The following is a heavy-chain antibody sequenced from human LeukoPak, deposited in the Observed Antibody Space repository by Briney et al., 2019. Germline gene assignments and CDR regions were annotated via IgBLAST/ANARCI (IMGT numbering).Heavy chain of an antibody. D-gene: IGHD4-17*01. V-gene: IGHV3-74*01. CDR1: GFTFTSVW. CDR3: ARDRTTVTLFDY. CDR2: IGTDGAIT. J-gene: IGHJ4*02. Sequence: GGPLRLSCAASGFTFTSVWMHWFRQAPGRGLVWISRIGTDGAITGYADSVKGRFTISRDNAKNTLYLQMNSLRAEDTAVYYCARDRTTVTLFDYWGQGALVTASS.